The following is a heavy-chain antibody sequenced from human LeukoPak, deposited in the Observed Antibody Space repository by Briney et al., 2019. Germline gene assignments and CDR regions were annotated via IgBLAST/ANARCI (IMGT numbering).Heavy chain of an antibody. J-gene: IGHJ4*02. CDR1: GYXFTGYY. D-gene: IGHD6-19*01. CDR3: ARGSFGYSSGWYVLGY. V-gene: IGHV1-2*02. Sequence: ASVKVSCKASGYXFTGYYIHWVRQAPGQGLEWMGWINPNSGGTNYAQKFQGRVTMTRDTSISTAYMELSRLRSDDTAVYYCARGSFGYSSGWYVLGYWGQGTLVTVSS. CDR2: INPNSGGT.